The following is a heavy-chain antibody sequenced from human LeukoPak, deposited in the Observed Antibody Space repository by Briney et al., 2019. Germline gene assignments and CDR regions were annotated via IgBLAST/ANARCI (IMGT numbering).Heavy chain of an antibody. D-gene: IGHD4-17*01. J-gene: IGHJ3*02. CDR2: IYYTGST. V-gene: IGHV4-59*01. CDR1: GGSITNYY. Sequence: PSETLSLTCFVSGGSITNYYWSWIRQPAGKGLEWIGYIYYTGSTNYNPSLNSRVTISIDTSKTQFSLNLRSVTAADTAVYYCARDARTIKQRSDAFDIWGQGTMVTVSS. CDR3: ARDARTIKQRSDAFDI.